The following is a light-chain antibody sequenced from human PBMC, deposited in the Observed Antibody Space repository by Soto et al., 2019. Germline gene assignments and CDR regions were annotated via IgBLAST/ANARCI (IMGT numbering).Light chain of an antibody. CDR1: TSNIGNNY. J-gene: IGLJ2*01. CDR3: GTWDSSLSAGV. V-gene: IGLV1-51*01. Sequence: QAVLTQPPSVSAAPGQKVTISCSGSTSNIGNNYVSWYQQFPGTAPKLLIYDNDKRSSGIADRFSGSKSGTSSTLGITELQTGDEADYYCGTWDSSLSAGVFGGGTKVTVL. CDR2: DND.